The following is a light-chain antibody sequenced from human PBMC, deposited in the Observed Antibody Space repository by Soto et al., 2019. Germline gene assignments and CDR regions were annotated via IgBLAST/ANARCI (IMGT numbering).Light chain of an antibody. V-gene: IGKV3-15*01. CDR2: GAS. Sequence: EIVMTQSPATLSVSPGERAARSCRASQSVSSDLAWYQQKPGQAPRLLIYGASTRATGIPARFSGSGSGTEFTLTISSLQSEDFAVYYCQQYNNFRTFGQGTKVEIK. CDR3: QQYNNFRT. CDR1: QSVSSD. J-gene: IGKJ1*01.